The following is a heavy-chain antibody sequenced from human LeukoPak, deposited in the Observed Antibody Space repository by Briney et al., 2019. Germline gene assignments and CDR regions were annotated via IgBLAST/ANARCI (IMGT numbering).Heavy chain of an antibody. J-gene: IGHJ3*02. CDR3: ARDSYYYGSGSYSSYAFDI. CDR1: GYTFTGYY. V-gene: IGHV1-2*02. Sequence: GASVKVSYKASGYTFTGYYMHWVRQAPGQGLEWMGWINPNSGGTNYAQKFQGRVTMTRDTSISTAYMELSRLRSDDTAVYYCARDSYYYGSGSYSSYAFDIWGQGTMVTVSS. D-gene: IGHD3-10*01. CDR2: INPNSGGT.